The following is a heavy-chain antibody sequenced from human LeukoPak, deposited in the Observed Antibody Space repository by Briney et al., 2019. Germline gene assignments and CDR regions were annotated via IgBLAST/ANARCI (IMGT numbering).Heavy chain of an antibody. CDR2: IYYSGST. V-gene: IGHV4-39*07. D-gene: IGHD6-19*01. J-gene: IGHJ3*02. CDR3: ARAALGGSIAVAGIWAFDI. Sequence: SETLSLTCTVSGGSISSSSYYWGWIRQPPGKGLEWIGSIYYSGSTYYNPSLKSRVTISVDTSKNQFSLKLSSVTAADTAVYYCARAALGGSIAVAGIWAFDIWGQGTMVTVSS. CDR1: GGSISSSSYY.